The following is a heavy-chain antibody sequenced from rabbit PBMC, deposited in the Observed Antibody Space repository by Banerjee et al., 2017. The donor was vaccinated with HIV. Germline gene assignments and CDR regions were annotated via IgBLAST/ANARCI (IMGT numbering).Heavy chain of an antibody. V-gene: IGHV1S47*01. CDR3: VSYDDYGDRNL. Sequence: QEQLVESGGGLVQPGGSLKLSCKASGFDFSSYGASWVRQAPGKGLEWIGYIDPVFRSTYYASWVNGRFTISSHNAQNTLYLQLNSLTAADTATYFCVSYDDYGDRNLWGQGTLVTVS. D-gene: IGHD2-1*01. CDR2: IDPVFRST. J-gene: IGHJ4*01. CDR1: GFDFSSYG.